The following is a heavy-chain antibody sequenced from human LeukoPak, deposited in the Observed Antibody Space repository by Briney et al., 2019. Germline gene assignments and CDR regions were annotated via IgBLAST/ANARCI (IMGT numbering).Heavy chain of an antibody. CDR1: GGSISSYY. D-gene: IGHD4-17*01. J-gene: IGHJ4*02. CDR3: ARVGNDYEPGY. V-gene: IGHV4-4*07. CDR2: IYTSGST. Sequence: SETLSLTCTVSGGSISSYYWSWIRQPPGKGLEWIGRIYTSGSTNYNPSLKSRVTISVDTSKNQFSLKLSSVTAADTAVYYCARVGNDYEPGYWGQGTLVTVSS.